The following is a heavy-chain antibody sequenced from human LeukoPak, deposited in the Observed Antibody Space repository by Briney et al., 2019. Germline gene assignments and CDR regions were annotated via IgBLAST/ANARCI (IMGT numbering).Heavy chain of an antibody. V-gene: IGHV4-30-4*08. CDR2: IYYSGST. CDR1: GGSISSGDYY. J-gene: IGHJ4*02. D-gene: IGHD2-2*02. Sequence: ASETLSLTCTVSGGSISSGDYYWSWIRQPPGKGLEWIGYIYYSGSTYYNPSLKSRVTISVDTSKNQFSLKLSSVTAADTAVYYCARDPIVPAAIVNVYWGQGTLVTVSS. CDR3: ARDPIVPAAIVNVY.